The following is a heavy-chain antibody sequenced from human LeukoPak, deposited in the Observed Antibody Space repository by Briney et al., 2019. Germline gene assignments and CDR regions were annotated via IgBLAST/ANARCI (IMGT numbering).Heavy chain of an antibody. CDR3: ARGSRHYDSSGSDY. CDR2: ISSSSSYI. CDR1: GFTFSSYS. D-gene: IGHD3-22*01. V-gene: IGHV3-21*01. J-gene: IGHJ4*02. Sequence: PGGSLRLSCAASGFTFSSYSMNWVRQAPGKGLEWVSSISSSSSYIYYADSVKGRFTISRDNAKNSLYLQMNSLRAEDTAVYYCARGSRHYDSSGSDYWGQGTLVTVSS.